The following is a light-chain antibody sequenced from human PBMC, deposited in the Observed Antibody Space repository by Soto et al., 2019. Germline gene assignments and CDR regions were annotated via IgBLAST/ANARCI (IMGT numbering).Light chain of an antibody. V-gene: IGKV3-20*01. CDR1: QSVSSSF. CDR3: QQYGDSPWT. Sequence: EVVLTQSPGTLSLSPGDRATLSCRASQSVSSSFLAWYLQRPGQAPRLLIYVASSRATGIPDRFSGGGSETDFPLTISRLEPEDSAVYYCQQYGDSPWTFGHGTKVEIK. CDR2: VAS. J-gene: IGKJ1*01.